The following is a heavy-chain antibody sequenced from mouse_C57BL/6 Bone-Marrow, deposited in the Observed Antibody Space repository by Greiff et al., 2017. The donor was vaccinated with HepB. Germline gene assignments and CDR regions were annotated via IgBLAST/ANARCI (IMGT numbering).Heavy chain of an antibody. CDR2: IDPENGDT. D-gene: IGHD2-2*01. Sequence: EVQLQQSGAELVRPGASVKLSCTASGFNIKDDYMHWVKQRPEQGLEWIGWIDPENGDTEYASKFQGKATITADTSSNTAYLQLSSLTSEDTAVYYCTNYGYDAWFAYWGQGTLVTVSA. CDR3: TNYGYDAWFAY. J-gene: IGHJ3*01. CDR1: GFNIKDDY. V-gene: IGHV14-4*01.